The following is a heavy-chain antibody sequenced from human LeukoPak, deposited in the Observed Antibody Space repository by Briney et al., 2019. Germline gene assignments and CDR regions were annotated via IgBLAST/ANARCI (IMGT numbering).Heavy chain of an antibody. D-gene: IGHD3-3*01. J-gene: IGHJ6*03. CDR3: ARKGPKVTIFGVVNRKTYMDV. V-gene: IGHV4-34*01. Sequence: SETLSLTCAVYGGSFSGYYWSWIRQPPGKGLEWIGEINHSGSTNYNPSLKSRVTISVDTSKNQFSLKLSSVTAADTAVYYCARKGPKVTIFGVVNRKTYMDVWGKGTTVTVS. CDR2: INHSGST. CDR1: GGSFSGYY.